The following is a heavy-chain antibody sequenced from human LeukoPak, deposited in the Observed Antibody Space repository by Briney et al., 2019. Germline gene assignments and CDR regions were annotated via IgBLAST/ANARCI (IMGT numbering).Heavy chain of an antibody. Sequence: GSLRFSCAASGFTFSSYAMSWVRQAPGKGLEWVSTISGNGGRTYYADSVKGRFTISRDNSKNTLYLQMNSLRAEDTAVYYCAREKYSTGWFDYWGQGTLVTVSS. CDR3: AREKYSTGWFDY. CDR1: GFTFSSYA. D-gene: IGHD6-19*01. V-gene: IGHV3-23*01. J-gene: IGHJ4*02. CDR2: ISGNGGRT.